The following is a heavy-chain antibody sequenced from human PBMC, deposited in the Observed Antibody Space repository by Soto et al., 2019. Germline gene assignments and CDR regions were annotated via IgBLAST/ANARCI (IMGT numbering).Heavy chain of an antibody. J-gene: IGHJ3*02. Sequence: GGSLRLSCAASGFTFSSYAMSWFRQAPGMGLEWVSAISGSGGSTYYADSVKGRFTISRDNSKNTLYLQMNSLRAEDTAVYYCAKDLGDYYDSSGSLGDAFDIWGQGTMVTVSS. CDR2: ISGSGGST. CDR3: AKDLGDYYDSSGSLGDAFDI. V-gene: IGHV3-23*01. D-gene: IGHD3-22*01. CDR1: GFTFSSYA.